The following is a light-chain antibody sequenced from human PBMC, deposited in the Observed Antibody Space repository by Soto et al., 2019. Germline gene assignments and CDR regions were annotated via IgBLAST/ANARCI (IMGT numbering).Light chain of an antibody. CDR3: QQYNNWPQT. Sequence: IVFPHAPATLSLSPGDRGTLSCRASQSVSSHLAWYQQKPGQAPRLLIYDASNRATGIPARFSGSGSGTDFTLTISSLEPEDFAEYHCQQYNNWPQTFGQGTKVEI. CDR2: DAS. CDR1: QSVSSH. V-gene: IGKV3-11*01. J-gene: IGKJ1*01.